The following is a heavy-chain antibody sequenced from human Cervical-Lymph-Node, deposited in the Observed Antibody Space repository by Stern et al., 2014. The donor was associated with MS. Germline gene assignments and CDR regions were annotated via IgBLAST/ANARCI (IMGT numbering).Heavy chain of an antibody. CDR1: GGSISSGSYY. V-gene: IGHV4-61*02. CDR2: IYTSGST. J-gene: IGHJ4*02. Sequence: QVQLQESGPGLVKPSQTLSLTCTVSGGSISSGSYYWSWLRPPAGKGLVWIGCIYTSGSTNYNPSPTRRVTTSVDTSNNHYPLMMSSVTAADTAVYYCARGYQRWLQLDYWGQGTLVTVSS. D-gene: IGHD5-24*01. CDR3: ARGYQRWLQLDY.